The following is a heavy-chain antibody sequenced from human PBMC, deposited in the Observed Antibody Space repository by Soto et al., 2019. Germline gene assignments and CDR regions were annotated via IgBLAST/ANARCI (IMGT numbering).Heavy chain of an antibody. CDR1: GASIRGFY. CDR2: IYATGTT. Sequence: SETLSLTCTVSGASIRGFYCSWIRKSAGKGLEWIGRIYATGTTDYNPSLKSRVMMSVDTSKKQFSLRLRSVTAADTAVYYCVRDGTKTLRDWFDPWGQGISVTVSS. J-gene: IGHJ5*02. D-gene: IGHD1-1*01. V-gene: IGHV4-4*07. CDR3: VRDGTKTLRDWFDP.